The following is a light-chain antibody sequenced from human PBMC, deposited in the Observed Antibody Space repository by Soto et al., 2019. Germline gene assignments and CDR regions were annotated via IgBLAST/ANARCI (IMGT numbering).Light chain of an antibody. Sequence: DIQMTQSPSSLSASVGYRVTITCRASHSISSYLNWYQQKPGNAPKLLIYAASSLQSGVPSRFSGSGAGTDFSLTIIRLQPEDFANYYLQHSYSTSRTFGQGTKVEIK. V-gene: IGKV1-39*01. J-gene: IGKJ1*01. CDR1: HSISSY. CDR2: AAS. CDR3: QHSYSTSRT.